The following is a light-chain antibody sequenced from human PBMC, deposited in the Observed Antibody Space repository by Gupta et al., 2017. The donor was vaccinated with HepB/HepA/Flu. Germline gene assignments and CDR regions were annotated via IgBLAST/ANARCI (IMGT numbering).Light chain of an antibody. V-gene: IGKV3-15*01. CDR1: QTLRNN. Sequence: EIVLTQSPGTLSLSPGERATLSCRASQTLRNNYLAWYKHKPGQAPRLLIYGTSTRATAIPARFSGSGSRTEFTLTITSLESEDSAIYYCHQYNAWPLTFGGGTKVEI. J-gene: IGKJ4*01. CDR3: HQYNAWPLT. CDR2: GTS.